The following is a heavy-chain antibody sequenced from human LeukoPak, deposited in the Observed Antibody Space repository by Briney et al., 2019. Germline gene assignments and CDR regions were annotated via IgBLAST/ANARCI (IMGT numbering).Heavy chain of an antibody. CDR2: INHSGST. Sequence: TSETLSLTCAVYGGSFSGYYWSWIRQPPGKGLEWIGEINHSGSTNYNPSLKSRVTISVDTSKNQFSLKLSSVTAADTAVYYCARVVVPAAHNWFDPWGQGTPVNVSS. CDR1: GGSFSGYY. V-gene: IGHV4-34*01. CDR3: ARVVVPAAHNWFDP. D-gene: IGHD2-2*01. J-gene: IGHJ5*02.